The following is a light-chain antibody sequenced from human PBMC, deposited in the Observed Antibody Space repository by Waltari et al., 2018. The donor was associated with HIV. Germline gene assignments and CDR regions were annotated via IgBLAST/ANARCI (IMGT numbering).Light chain of an antibody. Sequence: QSALTQPASVSGSPGQSITISCTGTSSDVGGYNYVSWYQQHTGKAPKLIFYYVSKRPSGVSNRFSASKSGNTASLTISGLQAEDEADYYCSSYTSSSPYAFGTGTKVTVL. V-gene: IGLV2-14*03. CDR1: SSDVGGYNY. CDR3: SSYTSSSPYA. CDR2: YVS. J-gene: IGLJ1*01.